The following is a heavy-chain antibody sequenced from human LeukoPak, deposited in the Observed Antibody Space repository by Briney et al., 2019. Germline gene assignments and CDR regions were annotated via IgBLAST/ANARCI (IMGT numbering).Heavy chain of an antibody. V-gene: IGHV1-69*13. CDR2: IIPIFDTA. CDR3: ARTNMPPLTIFGVNYGMDV. J-gene: IGHJ6*02. CDR1: GGTFSSYA. D-gene: IGHD3-3*01. Sequence: GASVKVSCKASGGTFSSYAISWVRQAPGQGLEWMGGIIPIFDTANYAQKFQGRVTITADESTSTAYMELSSLRSEDTAVYYCARTNMPPLTIFGVNYGMDVWGQGTTVTVSS.